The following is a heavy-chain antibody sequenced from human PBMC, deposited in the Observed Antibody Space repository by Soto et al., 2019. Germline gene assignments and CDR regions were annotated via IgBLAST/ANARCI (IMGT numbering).Heavy chain of an antibody. CDR2: IYYSGST. J-gene: IGHJ6*02. V-gene: IGHV4-59*01. CDR1: GGSISSYY. CDR3: AGTAMVTHYYYYGMDV. D-gene: IGHD5-18*01. Sequence: QVQLQESGPGLVKPSETLSLTCTVSGGSISSYYWSWIRQPPGKGLEWIGYIYYSGSTNYNPSLKSRVTISVDTSKNQFSLKLSSVIAADTAVYYCAGTAMVTHYYYYGMDVWGQGTTVTVSS.